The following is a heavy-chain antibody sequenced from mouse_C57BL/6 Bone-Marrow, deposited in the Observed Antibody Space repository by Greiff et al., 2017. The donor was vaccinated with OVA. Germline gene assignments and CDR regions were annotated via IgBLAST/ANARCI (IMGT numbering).Heavy chain of an antibody. CDR3: ARPPYYYGSSYLFAY. J-gene: IGHJ3*01. CDR2: IYPRSGNT. Sequence: QVHVKQSGAELARPGASVKLSCKASGYTFTSYGISWVKQRTGQGLEWIGEIYPRSGNTYYNEKFKGKATLTADKSSSTAYMELRSLTSEDSAVYFCARPPYYYGSSYLFAYWGQGTLVTVSA. CDR1: GYTFTSYG. D-gene: IGHD1-1*01. V-gene: IGHV1-81*01.